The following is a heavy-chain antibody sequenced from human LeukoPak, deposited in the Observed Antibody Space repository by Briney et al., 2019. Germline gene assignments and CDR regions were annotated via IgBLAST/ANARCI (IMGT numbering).Heavy chain of an antibody. CDR1: GFTLSSYA. Sequence: GGSLRLSCAASGFTLSSYAMSWVRQAPGKGLEWVSAISGSGGSTYYADSVKGRFTISRDNSKNTLYLQMNSLRAEDTAVYYCAKDQAITFGGVIAYWGQGTLVTVSS. V-gene: IGHV3-23*01. CDR2: ISGSGGST. J-gene: IGHJ4*02. D-gene: IGHD3-16*02. CDR3: AKDQAITFGGVIAY.